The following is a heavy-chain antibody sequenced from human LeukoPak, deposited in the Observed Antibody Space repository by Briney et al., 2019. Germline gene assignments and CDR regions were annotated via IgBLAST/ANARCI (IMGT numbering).Heavy chain of an antibody. V-gene: IGHV4-59*01. D-gene: IGHD3-10*01. CDR2: VYYSGST. J-gene: IGHJ5*02. CDR3: ARGGGSGRGNWFDP. Sequence: AETLSLTCTVSGGSISPYYWSWVRQPPGKGLEWIGYVYYSGSTNYNPSLKSRVTISVDTSESQFSLKLTSVTAADTAVYYCARGGGSGRGNWFDPWGQGSLVIVSS. CDR1: GGSISPYY.